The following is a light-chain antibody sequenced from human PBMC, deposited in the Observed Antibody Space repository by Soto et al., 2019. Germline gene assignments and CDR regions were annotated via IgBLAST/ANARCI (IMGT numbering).Light chain of an antibody. CDR2: GAT. J-gene: IGKJ1*01. V-gene: IGKV3-15*01. CDR1: QSVSSSY. Sequence: EIVLTQSPGTLSLSPGERATLSCRASQSVSSSYLAWYQQKPGQAPRIVSYGATTRATGIPARFSGSGSGTEFTLTISSLQSEDFAVYYCQQYNNWPWTFGQGTKV. CDR3: QQYNNWPWT.